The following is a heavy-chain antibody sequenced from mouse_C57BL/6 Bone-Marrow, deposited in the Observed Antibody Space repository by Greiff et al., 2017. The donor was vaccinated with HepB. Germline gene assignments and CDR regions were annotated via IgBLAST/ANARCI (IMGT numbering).Heavy chain of an antibody. Sequence: EVQRVESGPGLVKPSQSLSLTCSVTGYSITSVYYWNWIRQFPGNKLEWMGYISYDGSNNYNPSLKNRISITRDTSKNQFFLKLNSVTTEDTATYYCARLLLRSYYFDYWGQGTTLTVSS. J-gene: IGHJ2*01. CDR2: ISYDGSN. D-gene: IGHD1-1*01. V-gene: IGHV3-6*01. CDR3: ARLLLRSYYFDY. CDR1: GYSITSVYY.